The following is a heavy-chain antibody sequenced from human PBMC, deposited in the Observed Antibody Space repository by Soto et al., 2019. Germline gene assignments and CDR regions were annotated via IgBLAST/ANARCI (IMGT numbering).Heavy chain of an antibody. Sequence: PRGSLRLSCAASGFTFSSYALNWFRQAPGKGLEWVAEISGSGTSTYYAPSVKGRFIISSDSSKNTLYLRMYSLRAEDTAMYYCAKSLSALFSLGDFKYWGQGALVTVSS. CDR2: ISGSGTST. V-gene: IGHV3-23*01. CDR1: GFTFSSYA. CDR3: AKSLSALFSLGDFKY. D-gene: IGHD2-21*01. J-gene: IGHJ4*02.